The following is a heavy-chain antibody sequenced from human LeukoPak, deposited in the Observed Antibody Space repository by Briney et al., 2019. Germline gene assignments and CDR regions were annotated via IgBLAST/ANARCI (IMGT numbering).Heavy chain of an antibody. V-gene: IGHV4-39*01. Sequence: SETLSLTCTVSGGSISSSSYYWGWIRQPPGKGLEWSGSIYYSGSTYYNPSLKSRVTISVDTSKNQFSLKLSSVTAADTAVYYCARLDYSGFNSVFDYWGQGTLVTVSS. CDR3: ARLDYSGFNSVFDY. CDR1: GGSISSSSYY. CDR2: IYYSGST. D-gene: IGHD2-15*01. J-gene: IGHJ4*02.